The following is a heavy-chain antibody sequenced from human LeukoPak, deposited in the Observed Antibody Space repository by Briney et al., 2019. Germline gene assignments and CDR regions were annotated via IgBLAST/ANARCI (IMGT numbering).Heavy chain of an antibody. J-gene: IGHJ4*02. D-gene: IGHD2-2*01. CDR1: GGSFSGYY. Sequence: PSETLSLTCAVYGGSFSGYYWSWIRQPPGKGLEWIGEINHSGSTNYNPSLKSRVTISVDTSNNQFSLKLSSVTAADTAVYYCARESQCSSTSCRYRYYFDYWGQGTLVTVSS. CDR2: INHSGST. CDR3: ARESQCSSTSCRYRYYFDY. V-gene: IGHV4-34*01.